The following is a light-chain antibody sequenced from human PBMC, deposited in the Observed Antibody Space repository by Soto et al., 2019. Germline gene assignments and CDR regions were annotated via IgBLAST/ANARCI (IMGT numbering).Light chain of an antibody. CDR2: GTS. V-gene: IGKV3-15*01. Sequence: EIVLTQSPDTLSLSPGERATLSCRASQSVSGYLGWYQQKPGQSPRLLIYGTSTRATGVPARFSGSGSGTEFTLSISSLQSEDFAVYYCHQYNFWPSFGQGTKVDI. CDR3: HQYNFWPS. CDR1: QSVSGY. J-gene: IGKJ1*01.